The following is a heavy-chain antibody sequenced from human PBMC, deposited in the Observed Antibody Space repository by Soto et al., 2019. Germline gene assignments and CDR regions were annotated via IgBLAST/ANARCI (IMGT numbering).Heavy chain of an antibody. Sequence: QVQLQQWGAGRLKPSETLSLTCAVYGGSFTDYYWTWIRQPPGKGLEWIGEINHSGSTNYNPSLKNRVTISLDTSKNQFSLKVNSVTAADTAVYFCARVRARLLSHAFDFWGQGTLVTVSS. CDR2: INHSGST. CDR1: GGSFTDYY. D-gene: IGHD3-16*02. J-gene: IGHJ3*01. V-gene: IGHV4-34*01. CDR3: ARVRARLLSHAFDF.